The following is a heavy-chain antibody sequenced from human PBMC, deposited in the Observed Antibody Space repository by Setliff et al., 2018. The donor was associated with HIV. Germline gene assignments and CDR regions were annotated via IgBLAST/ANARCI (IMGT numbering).Heavy chain of an antibody. CDR2: IYTSGST. CDR3: ATSQRGYSGRYSFVY. Sequence: SETLSLTCTDSGGSFSDYYRSWIRQPPGKGLEWIGYIYTSGSTNYNPSLKSRVTISVDTSKNQFSLKLSSVTAADTAVYYCATSQRGYSGRYSFVYWGQGGRVTVFS. J-gene: IGHJ4*02. CDR1: GGSFSDYY. D-gene: IGHD5-12*01. V-gene: IGHV4-4*09.